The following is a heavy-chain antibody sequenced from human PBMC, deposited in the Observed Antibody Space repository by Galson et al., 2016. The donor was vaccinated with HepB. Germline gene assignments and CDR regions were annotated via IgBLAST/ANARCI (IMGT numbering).Heavy chain of an antibody. CDR2: INPDASEK. V-gene: IGHV3-7*05. J-gene: IGHJ3*02. Sequence: GSLRLSCAASGFTFNSHWMTWVRQAPGKGLEWVTNINPDASEKYYVDSVKGRFTISRDNAKSSLYLQMNSLRAEDTAVYYCAKGGYTSSFFWIIWGQGTMVTVSS. D-gene: IGHD6-13*01. CDR1: GFTFNSHW. CDR3: AKGGYTSSFFWII.